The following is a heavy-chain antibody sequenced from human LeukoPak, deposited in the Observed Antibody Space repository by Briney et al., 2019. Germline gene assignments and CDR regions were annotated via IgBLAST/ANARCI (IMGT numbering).Heavy chain of an antibody. CDR2: FNPTSGVT. D-gene: IGHD3-22*01. CDR1: GYTFSGYY. J-gene: IGHJ4*02. Sequence: ASVKVSCKTSGYTFSGYYMHWVRQAPGQGLESMGRFNPTSGVTNYPQRFQGRVTMTWDTSISTAYMELSRLRSDDTAVYYCARGRAGSDYYYLDFWGQGTLVTVSS. CDR3: ARGRAGSDYYYLDF. V-gene: IGHV1-2*02.